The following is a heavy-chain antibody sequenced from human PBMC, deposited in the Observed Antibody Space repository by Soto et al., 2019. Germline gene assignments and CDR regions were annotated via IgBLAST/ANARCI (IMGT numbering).Heavy chain of an antibody. CDR1: GFTFSSYA. J-gene: IGHJ5*02. CDR3: AKAGVYDPYNWFDP. CDR2: ISGSGGRT. Sequence: GSSLRLSCAASGFTFSSYAMSWVLQAPGKGLEWVSAISGSGGRTYYADSVKGRFTISRDNSKNTLYLQINSLRAEDTAVYYCAKAGVYDPYNWFDPWGQGTLVTVSS. V-gene: IGHV3-23*01. D-gene: IGHD3-16*01.